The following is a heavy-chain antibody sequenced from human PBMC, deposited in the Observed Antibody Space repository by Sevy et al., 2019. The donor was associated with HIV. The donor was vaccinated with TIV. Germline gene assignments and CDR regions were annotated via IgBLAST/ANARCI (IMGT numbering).Heavy chain of an antibody. J-gene: IGHJ4*02. V-gene: IGHV3-48*03. CDR1: GFSFSSYE. CDR3: ARDLPPSATTVPHFDC. Sequence: GGSLRLSCAASGFSFSSYEMNGVRQAPGKGLEWVSYISNSGTTISYSDSVRGRFTISRDNARNLLYLQMNSLRAEDTAVYFCARDLPPSATTVPHFDCWGQGTLVTVSS. CDR2: ISNSGTTI. D-gene: IGHD4-17*01.